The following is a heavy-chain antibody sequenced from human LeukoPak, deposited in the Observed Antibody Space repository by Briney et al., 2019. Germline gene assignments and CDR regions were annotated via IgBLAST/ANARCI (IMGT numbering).Heavy chain of an antibody. CDR2: IRSKANSYAT. Sequence: GGSLRLSCAASGFTFSGSAMHWVRQASGKGLEWVGRIRSKANSYATAYAASVKGRYTISRDDSKNTAYLQMNSLKTEDTAVYYCTPSLYDILTGSDYWGQGTLVTVSS. CDR3: TPSLYDILTGSDY. D-gene: IGHD3-9*01. V-gene: IGHV3-73*01. CDR1: GFTFSGSA. J-gene: IGHJ4*02.